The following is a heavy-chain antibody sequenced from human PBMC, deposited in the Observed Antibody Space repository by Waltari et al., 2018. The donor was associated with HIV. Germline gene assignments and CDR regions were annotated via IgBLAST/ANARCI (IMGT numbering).Heavy chain of an antibody. J-gene: IGHJ4*02. CDR2: IYYRAST. CDR3: ARAGKQLEEVFPTYYFDY. Sequence: QVQLQESGPGLVKPSETLSLTCTVSGGSISSYYWSWIRQPQVKGLEWIWYIYYRASTNDNPSLKRRVTISVDTSKNQFSLRLSSVTAADTAVYYCARAGKQLEEVFPTYYFDYWGQGTLVTVSS. CDR1: GGSISSYY. V-gene: IGHV4-59*01. D-gene: IGHD6-6*01.